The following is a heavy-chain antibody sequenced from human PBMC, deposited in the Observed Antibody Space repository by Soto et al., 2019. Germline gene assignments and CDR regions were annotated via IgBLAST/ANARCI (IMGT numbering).Heavy chain of an antibody. CDR1: CGSIISYY. Sequence: SATLSLTRTVSCGSIISYYWICIRQPPGKGLEWIGYIYYSGSTYYNPSLKSRVTISVDTSKNQFSLKLSSVTAADTAVYYCARGDYDFWSGSHFDYWGQGTLVTVS. V-gene: IGHV4-30-4*01. CDR3: ARGDYDFWSGSHFDY. D-gene: IGHD3-3*01. CDR2: IYYSGST. J-gene: IGHJ4*02.